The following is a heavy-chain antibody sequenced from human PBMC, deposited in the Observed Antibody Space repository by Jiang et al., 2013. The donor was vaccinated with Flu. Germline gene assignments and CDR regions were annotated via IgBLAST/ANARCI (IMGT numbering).Heavy chain of an antibody. CDR1: NSVA. V-gene: IGHV6-1*01. D-gene: IGHD3-10*01. J-gene: IGHJ4*02. CDR2: TYYRSKWYS. CDR3: AREIFTMVQGEVQGFYYFDY. Sequence: NSVAWNWIRQSPSRGLEWLGRTYYRSKWYSDYALSVKSRITINPDTSKNQFSLQLNSVTPEDTAVYYCAREIFTMVQGEVQGFYYFDYWGQGTLVTVSS.